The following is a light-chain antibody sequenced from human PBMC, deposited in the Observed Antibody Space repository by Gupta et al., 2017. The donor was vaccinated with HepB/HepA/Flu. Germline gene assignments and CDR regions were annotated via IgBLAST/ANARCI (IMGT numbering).Light chain of an antibody. CDR3: QQRSNWPPLFT. CDR2: DAS. CDR1: QSVSNF. Sequence: EMVLTQSPATLPLSPGERATLSCRASQSVSNFLAWYQQKPGQAPRLLIYDASNRATGIPARFSGSGSGTDFTLTISSLEPEDFAVYYCQQRSNWPPLFTFGPGTKVDIK. J-gene: IGKJ3*01. V-gene: IGKV3-11*01.